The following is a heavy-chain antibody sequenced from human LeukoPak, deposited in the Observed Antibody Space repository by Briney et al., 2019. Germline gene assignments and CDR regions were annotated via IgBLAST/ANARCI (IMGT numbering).Heavy chain of an antibody. J-gene: IGHJ4*02. CDR3: ARAARRAKQQLAQKLLVGATYVFNY. CDR2: INHSGST. CDR1: TGSFSGCY. Sequence: SETMSLTCAVDTGSFSGCYWSWIRQPPGKGLEWSGEINHSGSTNNNPSPKSRVTISVDTSKTQLSLKLSSVTAADTAGYYGARAARRAKQQLAQKLLVGATYVFNYWGQGTLVTVSS. V-gene: IGHV4-34*01. D-gene: IGHD1-26*01.